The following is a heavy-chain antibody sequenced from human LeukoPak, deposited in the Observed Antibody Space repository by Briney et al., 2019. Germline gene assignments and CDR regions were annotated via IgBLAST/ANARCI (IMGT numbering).Heavy chain of an antibody. CDR2: ISSSGSTI. V-gene: IGHV3-48*03. J-gene: IGHJ4*02. D-gene: IGHD3-3*01. CDR1: GFTFSSSE. Sequence: GGSLRLSCVSSGFTFSSSEMNWVRQAPGKGLEWVSYISSSGSTIHYADSVKGRFTISRDNAKNSLFLQMSSLRAEDTAVYYCARAERFLEWLLSYFDYWGQGTLVTVSS. CDR3: ARAERFLEWLLSYFDY.